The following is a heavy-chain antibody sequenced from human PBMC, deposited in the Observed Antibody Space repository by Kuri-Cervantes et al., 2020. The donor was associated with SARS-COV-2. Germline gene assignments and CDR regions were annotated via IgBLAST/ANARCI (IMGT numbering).Heavy chain of an antibody. CDR3: TTDGVPSGSYYFLDYYYYMDV. D-gene: IGHD1-26*01. CDR1: GYTLTELS. J-gene: IGHJ6*03. Sequence: ASVKVSCKVSGYTLTELSMHWVRQTPGKGLEWMGGFDPEDGETIYAQKFQGRVTMTEDTSTDTAYMELSSLRSEDTAVYYCTTDGVPSGSYYFLDYYYYMDVWGKGTTVTVSS. V-gene: IGHV1-24*01. CDR2: FDPEDGET.